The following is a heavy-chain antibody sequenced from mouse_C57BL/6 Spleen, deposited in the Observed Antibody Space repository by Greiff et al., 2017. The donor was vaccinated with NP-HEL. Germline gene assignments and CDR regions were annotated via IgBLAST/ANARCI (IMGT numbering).Heavy chain of an antibody. J-gene: IGHJ2*01. CDR1: GFTFSSYG. V-gene: IGHV5-6*02. Sequence: EVMLVESGGDLVKPGGSLKLSCAASGFTFSSYGMSWVRQTPDKRLEWVATISSGGSYTYYPDSVKGRFTISRDNAKNTLYLQMSSLKSEDTAMYYCARHESEYFDYWGKGTTLTVSS. CDR3: ARHESEYFDY. CDR2: ISSGGSYT.